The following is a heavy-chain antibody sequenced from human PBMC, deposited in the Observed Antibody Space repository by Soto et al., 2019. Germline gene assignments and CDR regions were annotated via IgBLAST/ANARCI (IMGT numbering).Heavy chain of an antibody. V-gene: IGHV3-30-3*01. CDR3: ARFRSERPFDY. CDR1: GLTFSRYT. Sequence: QVQLVESGGGVVQPGRSLRLSCAASGLTFSRYTMHWVRQAPGKGLEWAAVISYDGNNKYYADSVKGRFTISRDNSKNPLSLQMNSLRPEDTAVYYCARFRSERPFDYWGQGTLVTVSS. J-gene: IGHJ4*02. CDR2: ISYDGNNK.